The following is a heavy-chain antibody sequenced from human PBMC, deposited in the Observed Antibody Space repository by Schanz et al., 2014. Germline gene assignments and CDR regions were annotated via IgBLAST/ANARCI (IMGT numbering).Heavy chain of an antibody. J-gene: IGHJ4*02. D-gene: IGHD2-21*01. CDR2: ISSSGSYT. V-gene: IGHV3-11*06. CDR1: GFGFDDYA. Sequence: VQLVESGGALVQPGGSLRLSCAASGFGFDDYAMSWVRQAPGKGLEWVSYISSSGSYTNYADSVKGRFTTSRDNGKKSMYLQMNSLRAEDTAVYYCAREDCSATSCYFRYWGQGTLVTVSS. CDR3: AREDCSATSCYFRY.